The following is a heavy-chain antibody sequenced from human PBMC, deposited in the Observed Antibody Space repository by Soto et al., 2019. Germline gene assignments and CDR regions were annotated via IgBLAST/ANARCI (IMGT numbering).Heavy chain of an antibody. V-gene: IGHV3-23*01. CDR2: ISGSGGST. J-gene: IGHJ4*02. CDR1: GFTFSSYA. Sequence: GGSLRLSCSASGFTFSSYAMSWVRQAPGKGLEWVSAISGSGGSTYYADSVKGRFTISRDNSKNTLYLQMNSLRAEDTAVYYCAKEVRSMIVVVITSFDYWGQGTLVTVSS. CDR3: AKEVRSMIVVVITSFDY. D-gene: IGHD3-22*01.